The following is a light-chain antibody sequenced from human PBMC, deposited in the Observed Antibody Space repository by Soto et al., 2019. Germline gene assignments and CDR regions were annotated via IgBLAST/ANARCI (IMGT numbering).Light chain of an antibody. CDR2: EVS. J-gene: IGLJ1*01. Sequence: QSVLTQPASVSGSPGQSITISCTGTSSDVGAYNYVSWYQQQSGKAPKLIIHEVSNRPSGVSNRFSGSKSGNTASLTISGLQAEDEADYYCSSYTTSRAYVFGSGTKLTVL. CDR3: SSYTTSRAYV. V-gene: IGLV2-14*01. CDR1: SSDVGAYNY.